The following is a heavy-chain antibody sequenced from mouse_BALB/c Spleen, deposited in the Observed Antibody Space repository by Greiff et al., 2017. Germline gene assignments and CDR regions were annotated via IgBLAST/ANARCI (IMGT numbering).Heavy chain of an antibody. CDR3: TRDRLLPYAMDY. CDR1: GYTFTSYW. CDR2: IYPSDSYT. J-gene: IGHJ4*01. V-gene: IGHV1-69*02. D-gene: IGHD2-3*01. Sequence: QVQLQQPGAELVRPGASVKLSCKASGYTFTSYWINWVKQRPGQGLEWIGNIYPSDSYTNYNQKFKDKATLTVDKSSSTAYMQLSSPTSEDSAVYYCTRDRLLPYAMDYWGQGTSVTVSS.